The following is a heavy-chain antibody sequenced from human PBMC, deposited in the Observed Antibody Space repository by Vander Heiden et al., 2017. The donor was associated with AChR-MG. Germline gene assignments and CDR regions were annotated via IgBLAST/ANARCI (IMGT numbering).Heavy chain of an antibody. CDR1: GFTFSSYW. J-gene: IGHJ4*02. V-gene: IGHV3-7*01. D-gene: IGHD2-2*01. CDR3: ARGALGYFISTSCPIDY. Sequence: EVQLVESGGDLVQPGGSLRLSCAASGFTFSSYWMGWVRQAPGKGLEWVANIKQDGSEKYYVDSVKCRVTISRDNAKNSLYLQMNSLRAQDTAVYYCARGALGYFISTSCPIDYWGQGTLVTVSS. CDR2: IKQDGSEK.